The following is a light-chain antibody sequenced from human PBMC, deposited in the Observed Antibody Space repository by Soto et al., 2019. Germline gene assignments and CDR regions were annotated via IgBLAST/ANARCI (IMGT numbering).Light chain of an antibody. J-gene: IGLJ3*02. Sequence: QSVLTQPASVSGSPGQSITISCTGTSSDVGAYNYVSWYQQHPGKAPKLMIYEVRNRPSGVSDRFSGSRSGNTASLTISGLQAEDESDYYCSSYTSSSTWGFGGGTKLTVL. CDR1: SSDVGAYNY. CDR2: EVR. V-gene: IGLV2-14*01. CDR3: SSYTSSSTWG.